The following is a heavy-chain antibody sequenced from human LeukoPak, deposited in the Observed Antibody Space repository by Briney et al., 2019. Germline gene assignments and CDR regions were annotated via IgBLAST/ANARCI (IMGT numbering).Heavy chain of an antibody. J-gene: IGHJ4*02. V-gene: IGHV3-21*01. D-gene: IGHD2-2*01. CDR2: ISSSSYI. CDR3: ARGYCSSTSCQVGYFDY. Sequence: PGGSLRLSCAASGFTFSSYSMNWVRQAPGKGLEWVSSISSSSYIYYADSVKGRFTISRDNAKNSLYLQMNSLRAEDTAVYYCARGYCSSTSCQVGYFDYWGQGTLVTVSS. CDR1: GFTFSSYS.